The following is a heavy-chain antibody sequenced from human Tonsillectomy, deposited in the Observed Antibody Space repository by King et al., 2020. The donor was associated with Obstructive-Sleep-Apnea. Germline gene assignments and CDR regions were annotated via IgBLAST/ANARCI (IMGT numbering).Heavy chain of an antibody. D-gene: IGHD6-13*01. CDR3: ARHKILTIAAADDY. CDR2: IHSCGDT. Sequence: QLQESGPGLVKPSEPLSLTCTVSGGSISSSSYYWGWIRQPPGKGLEWIGSIHSCGDTYSYPSLKSRGTISVETSKNQLSRKLNSVTAADTAVYYCARHKILTIAAADDYWGQGTLVTVSS. CDR1: GGSISSSSYY. V-gene: IGHV4-39*01. J-gene: IGHJ4*02.